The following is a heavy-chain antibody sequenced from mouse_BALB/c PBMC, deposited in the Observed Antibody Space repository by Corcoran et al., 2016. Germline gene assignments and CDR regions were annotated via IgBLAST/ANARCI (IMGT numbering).Heavy chain of an antibody. CDR2: IDPENGNT. Sequence: EVQLQQSGAELVRPGALVKLSCKASGFNIKDYYMHWVKQRPEQGLEWIGWIDPENGNTIYDPKFQGKASITADTSSNTAYLQLSSLTSEDTAVYYGARGRPWFAYWGQGTLVTVSA. CDR3: ARGRPWFAY. CDR1: GFNIKDYY. J-gene: IGHJ3*01. V-gene: IGHV14-1*02.